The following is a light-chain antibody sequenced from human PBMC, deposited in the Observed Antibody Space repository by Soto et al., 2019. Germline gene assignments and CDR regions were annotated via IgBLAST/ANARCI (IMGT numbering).Light chain of an antibody. CDR2: EVT. V-gene: IGLV2-14*01. J-gene: IGLJ1*01. Sequence: QSALTQPASVSGSPGQSITISCTGTSGDIGSYNRVSWYQQHPGKAPKLIIYEVTDRPSGVSNRFSCSKSGNTASLTISGLQAEDEAEYYCSSYTNINTRACLFGTGTKVTVL. CDR1: SGDIGSYNR. CDR3: SSYTNINTRACL.